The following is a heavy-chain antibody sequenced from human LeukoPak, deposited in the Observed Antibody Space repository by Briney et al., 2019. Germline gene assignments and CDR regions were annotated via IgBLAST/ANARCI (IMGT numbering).Heavy chain of an antibody. CDR2: ISGSGGST. Sequence: GGSLRLSCAASGITFITCAMSWVRQAPGKGLEWVSAISGSGGSTFYADSVKGRFTISRDNSKNTLYLQMNSLRAEDTAVYYCARAPLTYYYGSGVDAFDIWGQGTMVTVSS. CDR3: ARAPLTYYYGSGVDAFDI. CDR1: GITFITCA. V-gene: IGHV3-23*01. J-gene: IGHJ3*02. D-gene: IGHD3-10*01.